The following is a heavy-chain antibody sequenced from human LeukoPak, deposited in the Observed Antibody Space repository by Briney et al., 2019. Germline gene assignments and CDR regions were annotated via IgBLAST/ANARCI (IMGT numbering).Heavy chain of an antibody. D-gene: IGHD6-19*01. V-gene: IGHV4-39*07. Sequence: PSETLSLTCTVSGGSVSSISYYWGWVRQPPGKGLEWIGSIYYSGSTYYNPSLKSRVTISVDTSKNQFSLKLSSVTAADTAVYYCAGHSSGWYGAFDIWGQGTMVTVSS. CDR3: AGHSSGWYGAFDI. CDR2: IYYSGST. J-gene: IGHJ3*02. CDR1: GGSVSSISYY.